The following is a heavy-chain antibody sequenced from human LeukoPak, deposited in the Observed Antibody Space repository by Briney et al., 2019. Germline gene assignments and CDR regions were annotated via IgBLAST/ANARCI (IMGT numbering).Heavy chain of an antibody. V-gene: IGHV4-61*02. J-gene: IGHJ3*02. D-gene: IGHD3-3*01. CDR2: IYTSGST. CDR3: ARRGAYDFWSGYSSLDAFDI. CDR1: GGSISSGSYY. Sequence: SQTLSLTCTVSGGSISSGSYYWSWIRQPAGKGLEWIGRIYTSGSTNYNPSLKSRVTISVDTSKNQFSLKLSSVTAADTAVYYCARRGAYDFWSGYSSLDAFDIWGQGTMVTVSS.